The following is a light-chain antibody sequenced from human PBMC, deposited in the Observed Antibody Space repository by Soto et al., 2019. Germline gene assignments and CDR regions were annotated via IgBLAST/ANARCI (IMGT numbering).Light chain of an antibody. V-gene: IGKV3-20*01. CDR2: GAS. CDR1: PSVNSNF. CDR3: QQYTTSQTWT. Sequence: EIVLTQSPGTLSLSPGERATVSCRTSPSVNSNFLAWYQQKPGQAPRLLIYGASTRATGIPDRFSGTGSGTDFTLTISRLEPEDFAVYYCQQYTTSQTWTFGQGTKVEIK. J-gene: IGKJ1*01.